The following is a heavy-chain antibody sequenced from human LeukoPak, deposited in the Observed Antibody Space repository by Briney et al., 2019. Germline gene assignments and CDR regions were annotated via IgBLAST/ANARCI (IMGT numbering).Heavy chain of an antibody. V-gene: IGHV1-69-2*01. CDR1: GYTFTDYY. CDR3: ARGMPGELLWFGESCPYFDY. CDR2: VDPEDGET. J-gene: IGHJ4*02. Sequence: ASVKVSCKVSGYTFTDYYMHWVQQAPGKGLEWMGLVDPEDGETIYAEKFQGRVTISVDTSKNQFSLKLSSVTAADTAAYYCARGMPGELLWFGESCPYFDYWGQGTLVTVSS. D-gene: IGHD3-10*01.